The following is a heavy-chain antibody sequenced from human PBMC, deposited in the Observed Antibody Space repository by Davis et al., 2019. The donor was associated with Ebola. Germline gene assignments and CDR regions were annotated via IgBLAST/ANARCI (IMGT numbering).Heavy chain of an antibody. CDR2: ISATGGSA. CDR1: GFTFSIYA. CDR3: AKTPVEVPATPLYYYMDV. V-gene: IGHV3-23*01. J-gene: IGHJ6*03. D-gene: IGHD2-2*01. Sequence: PGGSLRLSCAASGFTFSIYAMSWVRQAPGKGLEWVSGISATGGSAYYADSVKGRFTISRDNSKNTLFLQMNGLRAEDTAVYYCAKTPVEVPATPLYYYMDVWGNGTTVTVS.